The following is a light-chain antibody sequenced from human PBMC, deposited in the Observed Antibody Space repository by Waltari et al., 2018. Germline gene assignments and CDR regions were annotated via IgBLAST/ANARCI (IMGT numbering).Light chain of an antibody. J-gene: IGKJ3*01. CDR3: QQYINSPFT. Sequence: DIQMTQSPSSLSASVGDRVTITCRPRQVINNYLSWYQQKPGKAPKPLIYYASSLEGGGASRFSGGRSGTDYTLTITKLQPEYIATYYCQQYINSPFTFGPGTRLDIK. CDR1: QVINNY. CDR2: YAS. V-gene: IGKV1-33*01.